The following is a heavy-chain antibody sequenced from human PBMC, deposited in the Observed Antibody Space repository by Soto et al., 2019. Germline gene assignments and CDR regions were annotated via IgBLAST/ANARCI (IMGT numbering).Heavy chain of an antibody. CDR3: AREGYYGSRSYVYYGMAV. Sequence: PGGSLRLSCAASGFTFSSYGMHWVRQAPGKGLEWVAVIWYDGSNKYYADSVKGRFTISRDNTKNTLYLQMNSLRAEDTAVYYCAREGYYGSRSYVYYGMAVWGQGTTVTVAS. V-gene: IGHV3-33*01. CDR2: IWYDGSNK. CDR1: GFTFSSYG. J-gene: IGHJ6*02. D-gene: IGHD3-10*01.